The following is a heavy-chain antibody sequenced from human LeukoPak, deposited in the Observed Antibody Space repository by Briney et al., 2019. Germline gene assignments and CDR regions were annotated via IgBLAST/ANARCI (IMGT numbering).Heavy chain of an antibody. Sequence: SETLSLTCAVSGCSISSSNWWSWVRQPPGKGLEWIGEIYHSGSTNYNPSLKSRVTISVDKSKNQFSLKLSSVTAADTAVYYCASGPRVDIVATEDYRDYWGQGTLVTVSS. CDR2: IYHSGST. V-gene: IGHV4-4*02. CDR1: GCSISSSNW. J-gene: IGHJ4*02. D-gene: IGHD5-12*01. CDR3: ASGPRVDIVATEDYRDY.